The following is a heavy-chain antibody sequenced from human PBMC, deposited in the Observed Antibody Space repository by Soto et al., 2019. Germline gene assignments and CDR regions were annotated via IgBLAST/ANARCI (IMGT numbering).Heavy chain of an antibody. CDR2: VYYNGIT. J-gene: IGHJ4*02. V-gene: IGHV4-59*11. CDR3: TRSNWYFEY. Sequence: QVQLQESPPGLVKPSETLSLTCTVSGGSINNHYWSWIRQPPGKGLEWLVYVYYNGITNYNPCIKSRFTMSVYTAKSQLCLNLTSLTAAGAAMYYRTRSNWYFEYWGQGTLVTVSS. CDR1: GGSINNHY. D-gene: IGHD2-8*01.